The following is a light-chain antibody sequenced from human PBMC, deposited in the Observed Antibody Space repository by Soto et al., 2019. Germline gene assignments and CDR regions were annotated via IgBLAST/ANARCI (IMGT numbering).Light chain of an antibody. V-gene: IGKV1-5*01. J-gene: IGKJ1*01. CDR3: QQYNSYSQT. CDR1: QSMSTW. Sequence: DIQMTQSPSSLSASVGDRVTITCRTSQSMSTWLAWYQQKPGKAPKLLIYDASSLESGVPPRFSGSGSGTEFTLTISSLQPDDFATYYCQQYNSYSQTFGQGTKVDIK. CDR2: DAS.